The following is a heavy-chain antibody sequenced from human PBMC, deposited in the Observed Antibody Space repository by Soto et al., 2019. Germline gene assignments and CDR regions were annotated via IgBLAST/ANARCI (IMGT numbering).Heavy chain of an antibody. J-gene: IGHJ4*03. Sequence: WMGWISAYNGNTKNAQKLQGRVTMTTDTSTSTAYMELRGLRSDDTAVYYCARDSPPVDYWGQGTMVTVSS. CDR2: ISAYNGNT. CDR3: ARDSPPVDY. V-gene: IGHV1-18*01.